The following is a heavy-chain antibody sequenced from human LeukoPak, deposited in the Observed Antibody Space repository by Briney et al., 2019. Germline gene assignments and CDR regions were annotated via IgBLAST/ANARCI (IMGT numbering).Heavy chain of an antibody. CDR2: IYSSGST. CDR3: ARIDIVVEPAVMWGWFDP. Sequence: SETLSLTCTVSGGSISSDYWSWIRQPPGKGLEWIGYIYSSGSTNYNPSLESRVTISVDASKNQFSLKLRSVTAADTAVYYCARIDIVVEPAVMWGWFDPWGQGTLVTVSS. V-gene: IGHV4-59*08. D-gene: IGHD2-2*01. J-gene: IGHJ5*02. CDR1: GGSISSDY.